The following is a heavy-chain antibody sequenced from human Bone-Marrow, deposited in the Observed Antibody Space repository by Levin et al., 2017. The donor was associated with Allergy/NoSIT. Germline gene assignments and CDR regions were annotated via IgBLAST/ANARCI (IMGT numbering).Heavy chain of an antibody. J-gene: IGHJ2*01. D-gene: IGHD4-17*01. CDR2: INRDGSST. CDR1: GFNFSSYW. CDR3: ARDRVTTNWYFDV. Sequence: GESLKISCSASGFNFSSYWMHWVRQAPGKGLVWVSRINRDGSSTSYADSVKGRFTISRDNAKKTLYLQKNSLRAEDTSVYYCARDRVTTNWYFDVWSRGTLVTVSS. V-gene: IGHV3-74*01.